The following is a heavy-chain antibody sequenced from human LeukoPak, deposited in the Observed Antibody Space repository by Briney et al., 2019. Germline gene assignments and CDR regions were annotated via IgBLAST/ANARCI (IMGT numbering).Heavy chain of an antibody. CDR1: GYTFTGYY. V-gene: IGHV1-2*02. CDR3: ARGDSSSWYYFDY. CDR2: INPNSGGT. J-gene: IGHJ4*02. Sequence: ASVTVSCKASGYTFTGYYMHWVRQAPGQGLEGMGWINPNSGGTNYAQKFQGRVTMTRDTSISTAYMELSRLRSDDTAVYYCARGDSSSWYYFDYWGQGTLVTVSS. D-gene: IGHD6-13*01.